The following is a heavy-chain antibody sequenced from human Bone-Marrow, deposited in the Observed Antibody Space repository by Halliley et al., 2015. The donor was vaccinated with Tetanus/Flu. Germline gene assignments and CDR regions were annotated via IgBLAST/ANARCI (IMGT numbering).Heavy chain of an antibody. J-gene: IGHJ2*01. CDR2: IDPSGPST. CDR3: ARLELDWYFDV. Sequence: LEGMGRIDPSGPSTVYSPSFQGLITIPADKSISTAYVQWNSLQASDTAMYYCARLELDWYFDVWGRGTPVTVSS. V-gene: IGHV5-10-1*01. D-gene: IGHD1-7*01.